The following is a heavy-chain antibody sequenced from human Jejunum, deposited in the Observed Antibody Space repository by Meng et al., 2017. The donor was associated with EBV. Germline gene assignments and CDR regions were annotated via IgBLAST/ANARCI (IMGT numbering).Heavy chain of an antibody. Sequence: QVQLGQAGAEVKEPGASVKVSCKASGYTFTNYGVSWVRQAPGQGLEWMGWISAYNGNTDYAQKLQGRVTMTTDTPTSTAYMELRSLRSDDTAVYYCTILLHCDGGICYSYDYWGQGTLVTVSS. V-gene: IGHV1-18*01. CDR3: TILLHCDGGICYSYDY. CDR2: ISAYNGNT. J-gene: IGHJ4*02. CDR1: GYTFTNYG. D-gene: IGHD2-15*01.